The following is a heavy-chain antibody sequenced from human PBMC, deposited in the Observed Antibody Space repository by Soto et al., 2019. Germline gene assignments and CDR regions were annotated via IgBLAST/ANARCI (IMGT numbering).Heavy chain of an antibody. D-gene: IGHD3-10*01. V-gene: IGHV3-23*01. CDR3: AKDAVYYYGSGSYSLNWFDP. CDR1: GFTFSSYA. Sequence: GGSLRLSCAASGFTFSSYAMSWVRQAPGKGLEWVSAISGSGGSTYYADSVKGRFTISRDNSKNTLYLQMNSLRAEDTAVYYCAKDAVYYYGSGSYSLNWFDPWGQGTLVTVSS. CDR2: ISGSGGST. J-gene: IGHJ5*02.